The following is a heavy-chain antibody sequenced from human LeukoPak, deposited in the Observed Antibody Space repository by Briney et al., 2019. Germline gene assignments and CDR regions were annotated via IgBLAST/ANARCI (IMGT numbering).Heavy chain of an antibody. V-gene: IGHV4-39*01. D-gene: IGHD2-2*01. CDR3: VRRSDCSTISCYFYHGMDV. J-gene: IGHJ6*02. CDR1: GGSISSRSHY. CDR2: IYSSGGT. Sequence: SETLSLTCTVSGGSISSRSHYWVWMRQPPGKGLEWIGSIYSSGGTYYRPSLESRVTVAVDTSKNQLSLTLTSVTAADTAVYYCVRRSDCSTISCYFYHGMDVWGQGTTVTVSS.